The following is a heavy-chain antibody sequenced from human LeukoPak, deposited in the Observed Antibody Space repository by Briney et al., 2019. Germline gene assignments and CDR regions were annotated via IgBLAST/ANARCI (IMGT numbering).Heavy chain of an antibody. D-gene: IGHD3-10*01. Sequence: QPGGSLRLSCAASGFAFSRHGIHWVRQAPGKGLEWVAFIPYDGNNKFYADSVKGRFTISRDNSKNTLYLQMNSLRAEDTSVYYCAKGVGGSANYYYMDVWGKGTTVTVSS. CDR1: GFAFSRHG. CDR2: IPYDGNNK. J-gene: IGHJ6*03. V-gene: IGHV3-30*02. CDR3: AKGVGGSANYYYMDV.